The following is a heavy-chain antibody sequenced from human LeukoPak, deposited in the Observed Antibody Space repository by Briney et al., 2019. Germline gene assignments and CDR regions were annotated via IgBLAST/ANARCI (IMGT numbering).Heavy chain of an antibody. CDR1: GYTFTNYD. CDR2: MNPNNGHT. Sequence: GASVKVSCKASGYTFTNYDINWVRQATGQGLEWVGWMNPNNGHTGYAQQFQGRVTMTTDTSISVVYMDLSSLRSEDTAVYYCTRNRGFQLQEGYDDYWGQGTLVTVSS. D-gene: IGHD2-15*01. J-gene: IGHJ4*02. CDR3: TRNRGFQLQEGYDDY. V-gene: IGHV1-8*01.